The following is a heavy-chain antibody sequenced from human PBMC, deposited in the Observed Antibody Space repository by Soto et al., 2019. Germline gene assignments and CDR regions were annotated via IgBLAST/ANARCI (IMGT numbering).Heavy chain of an antibody. CDR3: ARGLGYDSSGYYSGYFDY. V-gene: IGHV3-30-3*01. Sequence: GGSLRLSCAASGFTFSSYAMHWVRQAPGKGLEWVAVISYDGSNKYYADSVKGRFTISRDNSKNTLYLQMNSLRAEDTAVYYCARGLGYDSSGYYSGYFDYWGQGALATVYS. J-gene: IGHJ4*02. CDR2: ISYDGSNK. D-gene: IGHD3-22*01. CDR1: GFTFSSYA.